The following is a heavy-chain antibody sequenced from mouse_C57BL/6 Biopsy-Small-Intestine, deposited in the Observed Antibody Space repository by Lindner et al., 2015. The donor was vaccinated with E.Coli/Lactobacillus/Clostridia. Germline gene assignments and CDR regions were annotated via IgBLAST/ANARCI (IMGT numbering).Heavy chain of an antibody. Sequence: VQLQESGPELVKPGASVKISCKASGYSFTGYYIHWVKQRPGQGLEWIGWIYPGSGNTKYNEKFKGKATLTADTSSSTAYMQLSSLTSEDSAVYYCARTYGNYGYFDYWGQGTTLTVSS. CDR2: IYPGSGNT. J-gene: IGHJ2*01. CDR3: ARTYGNYGYFDY. CDR1: GYSFTGYY. V-gene: IGHV1-66*01. D-gene: IGHD2-1*01.